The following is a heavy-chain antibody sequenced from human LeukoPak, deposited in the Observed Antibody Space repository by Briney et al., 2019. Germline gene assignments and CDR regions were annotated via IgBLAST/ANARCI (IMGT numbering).Heavy chain of an antibody. D-gene: IGHD1-26*01. CDR1: GYSISSGYY. CDR3: ARDKLEHNWFDP. CDR2: IYHSGST. J-gene: IGHJ5*02. Sequence: SETLSLTCTVSGYSISSGYYWGWIRQPPGKGLEWIGSIYHSGSTYYNPSLKSRVTISVDTSKNQFSLKLSSVTAADTAVYYCARDKLEHNWFDPWGQGTLVTVSS. V-gene: IGHV4-38-2*02.